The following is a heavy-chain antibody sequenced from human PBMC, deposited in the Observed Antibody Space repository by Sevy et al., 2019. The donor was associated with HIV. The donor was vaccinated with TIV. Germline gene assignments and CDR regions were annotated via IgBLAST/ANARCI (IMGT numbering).Heavy chain of an antibody. V-gene: IGHV1-18*01. CDR1: GYTFNTYR. CDR2: ISPHNGDT. D-gene: IGHD2-15*01. CDR3: ARAYCSGGRCYSLAS. J-gene: IGHJ5*02. Sequence: ASVKVSCKVSGYTFNTYRIHWVRQAPGQGLEWMGWISPHNGDTNYAQRRQGRVTMLTDTSSSTAYMELKSLRSDDTAVYYCARAYCSGGRCYSLASWGQGTLVTVSS.